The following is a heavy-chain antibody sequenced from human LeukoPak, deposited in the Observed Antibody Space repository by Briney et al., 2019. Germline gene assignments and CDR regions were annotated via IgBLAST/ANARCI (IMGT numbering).Heavy chain of an antibody. CDR1: GFTFSSYG. CDR3: AKVRGYGDYWKWLNYYYGMDV. CDR2: ISYDGSNK. Sequence: QPGRSLRLSCAASGFTFSSYGMHRVRQAPGKGLEWVAVISYDGSNKYYADSVKGRFTISRDNSKNTLYLQMNSLRAEDTAVYYCAKVRGYGDYWKWLNYYYGMDVWGQGTTVTVSS. D-gene: IGHD4-17*01. V-gene: IGHV3-30*18. J-gene: IGHJ6*02.